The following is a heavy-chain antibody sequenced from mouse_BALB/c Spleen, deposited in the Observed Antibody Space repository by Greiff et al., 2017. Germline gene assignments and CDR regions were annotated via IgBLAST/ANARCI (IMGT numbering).Heavy chain of an antibody. CDR3: ARGDYYGSSRFAY. J-gene: IGHJ3*01. CDR2: ISYSGST. Sequence: EVQLQQSGPSLVKPSQTLSLTCSVTGDSITSGYWNWIRKFPGNKLEYMGYISYSGSTYYNPSLKSRISITRDTSKNQYYLQLNSVTTEDTATYYCARGDYYGSSRFAYWGQGTLVTVSA. V-gene: IGHV3-8*02. CDR1: GDSITSGY. D-gene: IGHD1-1*01.